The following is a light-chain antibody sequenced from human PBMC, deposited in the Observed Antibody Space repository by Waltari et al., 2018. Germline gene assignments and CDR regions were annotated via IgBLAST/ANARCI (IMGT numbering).Light chain of an antibody. V-gene: IGLV2-14*01. Sequence: QSALTQPASVSGSPGQSITISCSGTDSDVGAYDFVSWYQQHPGKAPHLLIYEVSNRASGISNRFPASKSGNTASRTISGLQAEDEADFYCSSYTTSSAPGVFGTGTRVTVL. CDR2: EVS. CDR3: SSYTTSSAPGV. CDR1: DSDVGAYDF. J-gene: IGLJ1*01.